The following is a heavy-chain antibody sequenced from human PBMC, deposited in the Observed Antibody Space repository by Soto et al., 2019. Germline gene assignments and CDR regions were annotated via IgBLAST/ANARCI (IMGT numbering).Heavy chain of an antibody. D-gene: IGHD1-1*01. CDR3: AFRTMEDYYYGMDV. V-gene: IGHV1-2*04. J-gene: IGHJ6*02. CDR1: GYTFTGYY. Sequence: ASVKVSXKASGYTFTGYYMHWVRQAPGQGLEWMGWINPNSGGTNYAQKFQGWVTMTRDTSISTAYMELSRLRSDDTAVYYCAFRTMEDYYYGMDVWGQGTTVTVSS. CDR2: INPNSGGT.